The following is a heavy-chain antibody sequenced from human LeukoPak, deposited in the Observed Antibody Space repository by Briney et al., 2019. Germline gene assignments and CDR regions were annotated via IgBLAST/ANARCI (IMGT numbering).Heavy chain of an antibody. Sequence: HPGGSLRLSCAASGFTFSSYSMSWVRQAPGKGLEWVSVIYGGDSTYYADSVKGRFTISSDTSKNTVYLQMNSLRAEDTAVYYCATDHRNLDAFDIWGQGTMLTVSS. CDR3: ATDHRNLDAFDI. J-gene: IGHJ3*02. V-gene: IGHV3-66*01. CDR2: IYGGDST. D-gene: IGHD1-14*01. CDR1: GFTFSSYS.